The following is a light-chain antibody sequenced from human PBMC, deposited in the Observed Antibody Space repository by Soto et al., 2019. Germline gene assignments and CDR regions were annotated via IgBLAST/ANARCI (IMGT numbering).Light chain of an antibody. Sequence: EIVLTQPPGTLSMPPGERATLSCRASQSVSSSYLAWYQQTPGQAPRLLIYGASSRATGIPDMISGGGCGTFFPLTISIMDPEFAAEYYCQHYSSSWTFGQGTKVDIK. J-gene: IGKJ1*01. V-gene: IGKV3-20*01. CDR2: GAS. CDR1: QSVSSSY. CDR3: QHYSSSWT.